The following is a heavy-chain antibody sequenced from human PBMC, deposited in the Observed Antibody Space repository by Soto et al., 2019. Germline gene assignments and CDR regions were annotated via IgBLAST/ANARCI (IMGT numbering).Heavy chain of an antibody. CDR1: GFTFDDYT. CDR3: AKDGRFGEWAFDY. V-gene: IGHV3-43*01. J-gene: IGHJ4*02. CDR2: LSWDGGST. D-gene: IGHD3-10*01. Sequence: EVQLVESGGVVVQPGGSLRLSCAASGFTFDDYTMHWVRQAPGKGLEWVSLLSWDGGSTYYADSVKGRFTISRDNSKNSLYLQMNSLRTEDTALYYCAKDGRFGEWAFDYWGQGTLVTVSS.